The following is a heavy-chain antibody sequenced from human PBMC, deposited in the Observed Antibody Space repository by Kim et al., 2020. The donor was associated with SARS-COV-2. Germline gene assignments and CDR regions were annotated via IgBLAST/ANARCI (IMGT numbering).Heavy chain of an antibody. D-gene: IGHD3-3*01. CDR3: ARLYYDFWSGYPPVDP. Sequence: SETLSLTCAVYGGSFSGYYWSWIRQPPGKGLEWIGEINHSGSTNYNPSLKSRVTISVDTSKNQFSLKLSSVTAADTAVYYCARLYYDFWSGYPPVDPWG. CDR2: INHSGST. V-gene: IGHV4-34*01. J-gene: IGHJ5*02. CDR1: GGSFSGYY.